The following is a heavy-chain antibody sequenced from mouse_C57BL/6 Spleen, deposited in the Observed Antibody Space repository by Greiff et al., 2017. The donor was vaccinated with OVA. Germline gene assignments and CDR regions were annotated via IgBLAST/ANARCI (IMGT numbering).Heavy chain of an antibody. CDR1: GYTFTSYW. Sequence: VKLQQPGAELVKPGASVKLSCKASGYTFTSYWMHWVKQRPGRGLEWIGRIDPNSGGTKYNEKFKSKATLTVDKPSSTAYMQLSSLTSEDSAVYYCARGDTTVVATDYFDVWGTGTTVTVSS. V-gene: IGHV1-72*01. CDR2: IDPNSGGT. CDR3: ARGDTTVVATDYFDV. J-gene: IGHJ1*03. D-gene: IGHD1-1*01.